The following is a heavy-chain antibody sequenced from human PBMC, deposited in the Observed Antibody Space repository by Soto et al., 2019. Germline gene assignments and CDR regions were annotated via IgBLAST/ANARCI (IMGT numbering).Heavy chain of an antibody. J-gene: IGHJ4*02. V-gene: IGHV1-3*01. Sequence: QVQLVQSGAELKKHGASVKVSCKASGNTVPNYAIHWVRQAPGQRLEWMGWINGGNGNTYYSEHFQGRVTFTRDTSAGTVYMQLRSVTSEDTAVYYCARDASGFSGSHYLDYFNYWGQGALVTVSS. CDR2: INGGNGNT. D-gene: IGHD1-26*01. CDR3: ARDASGFSGSHYLDYFNY. CDR1: GNTVPNYA.